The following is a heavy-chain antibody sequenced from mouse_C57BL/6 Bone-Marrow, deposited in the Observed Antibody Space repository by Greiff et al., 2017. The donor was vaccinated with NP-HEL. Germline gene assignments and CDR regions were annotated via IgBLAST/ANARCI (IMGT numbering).Heavy chain of an antibody. V-gene: IGHV1-64*01. D-gene: IGHD3-1*01. CDR3: ARSGGRDY. J-gene: IGHJ2*01. CDR2: IHPNRGST. Sequence: PLQPPGSELVHPFSSFPFSFPSSGYPFTSYWMHWLKQRPGQGLEWIGMIHPNRGSTNYNEKFKSKATLTVDKSSSTAYMQLSSLTSEDSAVYYCARSGGRDYWGQGTTLTVSS. CDR1: GYPFTSYW.